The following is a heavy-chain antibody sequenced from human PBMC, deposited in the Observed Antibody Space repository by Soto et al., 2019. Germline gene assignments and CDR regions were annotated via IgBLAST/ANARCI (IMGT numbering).Heavy chain of an antibody. CDR1: GGSLSSYY. D-gene: IGHD2-21*01. Sequence: SETLSLTCTVSGGSLSSYYWSWIRQPPGKGLEWIGYIYYSGSTNYNPSLKSRVTISVDTSKNQFSLKLSSVTAADTAVYYCASYRGSGTLDYWGQGTLVTVSS. J-gene: IGHJ4*02. CDR3: ASYRGSGTLDY. CDR2: IYYSGST. V-gene: IGHV4-59*01.